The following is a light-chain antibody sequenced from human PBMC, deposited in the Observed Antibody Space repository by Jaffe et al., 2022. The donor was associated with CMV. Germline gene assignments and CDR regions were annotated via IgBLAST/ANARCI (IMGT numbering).Light chain of an antibody. CDR2: DVS. V-gene: IGLV2-14*03. CDR3: SSYTSSTTLV. J-gene: IGLJ2*01. CDR1: SSDVGAYNY. Sequence: HSALTQPASVSGSPGQSITISCTGTSSDVGAYNYVSWYQQHPGKAPKLVIYDVSNRPSGISNRFSGSKSGNTASLTISGLQAEDEADYHCSSYTSSTTLVFGGGTKLTVL.